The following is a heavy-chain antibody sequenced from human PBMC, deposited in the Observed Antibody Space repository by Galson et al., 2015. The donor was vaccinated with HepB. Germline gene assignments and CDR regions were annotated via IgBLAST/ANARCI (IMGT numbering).Heavy chain of an antibody. J-gene: IGHJ5*02. CDR3: ATDQGLTRACSSTSCYGHWFDP. CDR1: GYTLTELS. Sequence: SVKVSCKVSGYTLTELSMHWVRQAPGKGLGWMGGFDPEDGETIYAQKFQGRVTMTEDTSTDTAYMELSSLRSEDTAVYYCATDQGLTRACSSTSCYGHWFDPWGQGTLVTVSS. V-gene: IGHV1-24*01. CDR2: FDPEDGET. D-gene: IGHD2-2*01.